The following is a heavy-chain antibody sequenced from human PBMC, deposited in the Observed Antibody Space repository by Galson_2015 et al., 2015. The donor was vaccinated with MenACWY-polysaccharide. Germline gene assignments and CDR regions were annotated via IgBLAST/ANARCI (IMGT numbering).Heavy chain of an antibody. CDR1: GFAFSNYD. CDR3: ARDRWVIRGIIITIFDV. J-gene: IGHJ3*01. D-gene: IGHD3-10*01. CDR2: ISRSGATI. V-gene: IGHV3-48*03. Sequence: SLRLSCAASGFAFSNYDMNWVRQAPGKGLEWLSYISRSGATIYYADSVKGRFTVSRDNAKNSLYLQMNNLRADDTAVYYCARDRWVIRGIIITIFDVWGQGTLVTVSS.